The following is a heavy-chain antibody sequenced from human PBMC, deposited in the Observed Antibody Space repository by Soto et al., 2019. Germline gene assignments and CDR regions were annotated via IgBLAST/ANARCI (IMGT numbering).Heavy chain of an antibody. D-gene: IGHD1-1*01. CDR2: IYWNDDK. CDR1: GFSLGTSGVG. CDR3: AHRDRYNWNDGGWFDP. J-gene: IGHJ5*02. V-gene: IGHV2-5*01. Sequence: QITLKESGPPLVKPTQTLTLTCTFSGFSLGTSGVGVGWIRQPPGKALEWLAFIYWNDDKRYSPSLKSRLTITKDTSKNQVVLTMTNMDPVDTATYYCAHRDRYNWNDGGWFDPWGQGALVTVSS.